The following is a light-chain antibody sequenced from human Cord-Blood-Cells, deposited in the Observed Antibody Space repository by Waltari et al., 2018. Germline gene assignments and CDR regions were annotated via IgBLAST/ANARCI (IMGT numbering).Light chain of an antibody. CDR1: QDISNY. J-gene: IGKJ4*01. Sequence: DIQMTQSPSSLSASVGDRVTITGQASQDISNYLNWYQQKPGKAPKLLIYDASNLKTGVPSRFSGSGSGTDFTFTISSLQPEDIATYYCQQYDNLPLTFGGGTKVEFK. CDR2: DAS. CDR3: QQYDNLPLT. V-gene: IGKV1-33*01.